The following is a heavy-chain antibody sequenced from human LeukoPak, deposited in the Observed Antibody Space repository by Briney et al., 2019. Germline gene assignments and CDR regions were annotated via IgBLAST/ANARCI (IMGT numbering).Heavy chain of an antibody. CDR3: ANPYYDILTGYYNVGDY. J-gene: IGHJ4*02. CDR1: GFTFSSYA. V-gene: IGHV3-23*01. D-gene: IGHD3-9*01. Sequence: GGSLRLYCAASGFTFSSYAMSWVRQAPGKGLEWVSAISGSGGSTYYADSVKGRFTISRDNSKNTLYLQMNGLRAEDTAVYYCANPYYDILTGYYNVGDYWGQGTLVTVSS. CDR2: ISGSGGST.